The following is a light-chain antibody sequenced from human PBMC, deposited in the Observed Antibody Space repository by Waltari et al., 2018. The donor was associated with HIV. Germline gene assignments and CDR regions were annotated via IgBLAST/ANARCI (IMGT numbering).Light chain of an antibody. CDR2: YGS. V-gene: IGLV3-21*04. Sequence: SYVLTQPPSVSVAPGKTARITCGGNNMGSRSGNGYQQKPGQAPVLVMYYGSDRPSGIPERFSGSNSGNTATLTISRIEAGDEADYFCQVWDSSSDHHVFGTGTKVTVL. CDR3: QVWDSSSDHHV. CDR1: NMGSRS. J-gene: IGLJ1*01.